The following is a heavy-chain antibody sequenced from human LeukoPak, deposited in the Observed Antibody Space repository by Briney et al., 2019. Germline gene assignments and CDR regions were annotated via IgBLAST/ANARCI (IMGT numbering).Heavy chain of an antibody. Sequence: GGSLRLSCAASGFTFSNNDMHWVRQAAGKGLEWVSTIDPAGDTYYPGSVKGRFTISRENAKNSLYLQMNYPRAGDTAVYYCARGYGSGNYYAYYFAMDVWGQGTTVTVSS. D-gene: IGHD3-10*01. CDR1: GFTFSNND. J-gene: IGHJ6*02. V-gene: IGHV3-13*01. CDR3: ARGYGSGNYYAYYFAMDV. CDR2: IDPAGDT.